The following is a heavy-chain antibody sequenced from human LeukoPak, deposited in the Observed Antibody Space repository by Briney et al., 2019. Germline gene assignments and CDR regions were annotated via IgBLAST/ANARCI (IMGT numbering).Heavy chain of an antibody. CDR2: INAGNGNT. Sequence: ASVKVSCKASGYTFTSYAMHWVRQAPGQRLEWMGWINAGNGNTKYSQKFQGRVTITRDTSASTAYMELSSLRSEGTAVYYCARGPYCSSTSCYYYYFDYWGQGTLVTVSS. V-gene: IGHV1-3*01. J-gene: IGHJ4*02. CDR3: ARGPYCSSTSCYYYYFDY. D-gene: IGHD2-2*01. CDR1: GYTFTSYA.